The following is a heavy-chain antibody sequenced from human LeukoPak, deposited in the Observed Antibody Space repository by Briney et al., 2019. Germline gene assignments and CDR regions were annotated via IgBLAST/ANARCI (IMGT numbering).Heavy chain of an antibody. CDR3: ARATDYPWYFDY. V-gene: IGHV4-34*01. J-gene: IGHJ4*02. Sequence: PSETLSLTCAVYGGSFSGYYWSWIRQPPGKGLEWIGEINHSGNTNSNPSLKSRVTISVDTSRNQFSLKLNSVTAADTAVYYCARATDYPWYFDYWGQGTLVTVSS. CDR2: INHSGNT. CDR1: GGSFSGYY. D-gene: IGHD4-11*01.